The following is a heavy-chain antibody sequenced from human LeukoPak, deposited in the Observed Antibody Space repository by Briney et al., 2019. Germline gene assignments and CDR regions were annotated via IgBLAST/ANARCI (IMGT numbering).Heavy chain of an antibody. V-gene: IGHV3-30*18. J-gene: IGHJ6*04. Sequence: GGSLRLSCAVSGFTLSSYGMHWGRQAPGKGLESGGVISYDGSNKYYADSVKGRFTISRDNSKNTLYLQMNSLRAEDTAVYYCAKDQGDYYYYGMDVWGKGTTVTVSS. CDR2: ISYDGSNK. CDR3: AKDQGDYYYYGMDV. CDR1: GFTLSSYG.